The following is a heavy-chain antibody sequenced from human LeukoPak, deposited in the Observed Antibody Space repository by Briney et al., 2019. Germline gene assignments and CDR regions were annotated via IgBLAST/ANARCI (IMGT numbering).Heavy chain of an antibody. CDR3: ARGPKGLPFDY. Sequence: GGSLRLSCAASGFTFSSYSMNWVRQAPGKGLEWVSYISSASGSIYYADSVKGRFTISRDNAKNSLFLQMNSLRAEDTAVYYCARGPKGLPFDYWGQGTLVTVSS. J-gene: IGHJ4*02. V-gene: IGHV3-48*04. CDR2: ISSASGSI. CDR1: GFTFSSYS.